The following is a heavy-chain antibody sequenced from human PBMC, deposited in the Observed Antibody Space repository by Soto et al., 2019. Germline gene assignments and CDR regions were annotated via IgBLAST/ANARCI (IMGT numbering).Heavy chain of an antibody. CDR1: GGSFSGYY. Sequence: SETLSLTCAVYGGSFSGYYWSWIRQPPGKGLEWIGEINHSGSTNYNPSLKSRVTISVDTSKNQFSLKLSSVTAADTAVYYCASDYGDYKSFDYWGQGTLVTVSS. D-gene: IGHD4-17*01. CDR2: INHSGST. J-gene: IGHJ4*02. V-gene: IGHV4-34*01. CDR3: ASDYGDYKSFDY.